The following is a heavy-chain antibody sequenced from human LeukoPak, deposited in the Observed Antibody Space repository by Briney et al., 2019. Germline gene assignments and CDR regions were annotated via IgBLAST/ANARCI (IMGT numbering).Heavy chain of an antibody. CDR2: IIPIFGTA. V-gene: IGHV1-69*13. CDR3: ARVGLGHYFDY. D-gene: IGHD3-10*01. Sequence: SVKVSCKASGGTFSSYAISWVRQAPRQGLEWMGGIIPIFGTANCAQKFQGRVTITADESTSTAYMELSSLRSEDTAVYYCARVGLGHYFDYWGQGTLVTVSS. J-gene: IGHJ4*02. CDR1: GGTFSSYA.